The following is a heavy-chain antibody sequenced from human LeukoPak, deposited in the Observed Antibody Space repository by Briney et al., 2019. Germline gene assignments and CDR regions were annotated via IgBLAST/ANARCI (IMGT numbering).Heavy chain of an antibody. CDR3: ARVVDGFDP. CDR1: GYTFSSYY. V-gene: IGHV1-46*01. CDR2: INPSGGST. Sequence: ASVKVSCKASGYTFSSYYMHWVRQAPGQGLECMGIINPSGGSTSYAQKFQGRVTMTRDKSTSTVYMELSSLRSEETAVYYCARVVDGFDPWGQGTLVTVSS. D-gene: IGHD2-15*01. J-gene: IGHJ5*02.